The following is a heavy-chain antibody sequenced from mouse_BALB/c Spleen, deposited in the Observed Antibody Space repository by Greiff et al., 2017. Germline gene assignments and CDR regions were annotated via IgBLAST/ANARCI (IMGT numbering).Heavy chain of an antibody. J-gene: IGHJ4*01. Sequence: DVKLVESGGGLVKPGGSLKLSCAASGFTFSSYAMSWVRQTPEKRLEWVASISSGGSTYYPDSVKGRFTISRDNARNILYLQMSSLRSEDTAMYYCARGQGNGNDGYYDYWGQGTSVTVSS. D-gene: IGHD2-3*01. CDR1: GFTFSSYA. CDR2: ISSGGST. V-gene: IGHV5-6-5*01. CDR3: ARGQGNGNDGYYDY.